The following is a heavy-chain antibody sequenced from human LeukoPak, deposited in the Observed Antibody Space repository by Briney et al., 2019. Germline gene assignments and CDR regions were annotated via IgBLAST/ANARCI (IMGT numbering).Heavy chain of an antibody. CDR1: GFTFSSYA. Sequence: GGSLRLSCAASGFTFSSYAMHWVRQAPGKGLKWVAVISYDGSNKYYADSVKGRFTISRDNSKNTLYLQMNSLRAEDTAVYYCAREPTTVSSLDYWGQGTLVTVSS. CDR2: ISYDGSNK. CDR3: AREPTTVSSLDY. J-gene: IGHJ4*02. V-gene: IGHV3-30*04. D-gene: IGHD4-17*01.